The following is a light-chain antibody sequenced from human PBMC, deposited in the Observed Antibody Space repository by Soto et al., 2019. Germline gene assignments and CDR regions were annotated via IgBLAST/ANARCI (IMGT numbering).Light chain of an antibody. Sequence: EIALTQSPDTLSLSPGERATLSCRASQSVSSYLSWYQQKPGQAPRLLIYGASSRATGIPDRFSGSGSGTDFPRAISRLEPGDSAVYFCQQCDTSPWTFGQGTKVEIK. CDR2: GAS. V-gene: IGKV3-20*01. CDR3: QQCDTSPWT. J-gene: IGKJ1*01. CDR1: QSVSSY.